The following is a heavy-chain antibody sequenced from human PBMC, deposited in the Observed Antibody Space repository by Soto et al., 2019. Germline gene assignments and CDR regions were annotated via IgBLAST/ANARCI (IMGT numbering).Heavy chain of an antibody. J-gene: IGHJ6*02. Sequence: QVQLVESGGGVVQPGRSLRLSCAASGFTFSSYGMHWVRQAPGKGLEWVAVISYDGSNKYYADSVKGRFTISRDNSKNTXNXXMNSLRAEGTVVYYGAKDWVLESQLTCDSYDGMDVWGQGTTVTVSS. D-gene: IGHD3-3*01. V-gene: IGHV3-30*18. CDR3: AKDWVLESQLTCDSYDGMDV. CDR2: ISYDGSNK. CDR1: GFTFSSYG.